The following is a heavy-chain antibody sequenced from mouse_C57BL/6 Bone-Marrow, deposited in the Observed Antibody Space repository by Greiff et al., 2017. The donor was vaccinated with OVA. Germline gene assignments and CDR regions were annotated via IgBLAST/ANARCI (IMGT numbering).Heavy chain of an antibody. V-gene: IGHV5-17*01. CDR2: ISSGSSTI. Sequence: DVKLVESGGGLVKPGGSLKLSCAASGFTFSDYGMHWVRQAPEKGLEWVAYISSGSSTIYYADTVKGRFTISSDNAKNTLFLQMTSLRSEDTAMYYCAREGPYYGYVDVWGTGTTVTVSS. J-gene: IGHJ1*03. CDR1: GFTFSDYG. CDR3: AREGPYYGYVDV. D-gene: IGHD2-10*01.